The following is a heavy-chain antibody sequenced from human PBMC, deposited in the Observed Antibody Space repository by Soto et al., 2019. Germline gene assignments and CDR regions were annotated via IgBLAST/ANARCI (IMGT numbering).Heavy chain of an antibody. CDR2: IYYSGST. CDR3: ARSPNYYYYGFDV. CDR1: GGSVSSGDYF. V-gene: IGHV4-61*08. J-gene: IGHJ6*02. Sequence: DTLSLTCTVSGGSVSSGDYFWSWLRQSPGKRLEWIAYIYYSGSTNYNPSLKSRATISVDTSKSQVSLTLTSMTAADAALYYCARSPNYYYYGFDVWGQGTAVTVSS. D-gene: IGHD3-10*01.